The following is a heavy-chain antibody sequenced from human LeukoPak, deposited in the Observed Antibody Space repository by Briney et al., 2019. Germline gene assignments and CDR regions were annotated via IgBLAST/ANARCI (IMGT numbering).Heavy chain of an antibody. Sequence: SETLSLTCTVSGGSISSGSYYWNWIRQPAGKGLEWIGRIYTSGSTNYNPSLESRVTISVDTSQNQFSLKLSSVTAADTAVYYCAREGRHDRSGYGEHWGQGTLVTVSS. CDR3: AREGRHDRSGYGEH. J-gene: IGHJ4*02. CDR2: IYTSGST. V-gene: IGHV4-61*02. CDR1: GGSISSGSYY. D-gene: IGHD3-22*01.